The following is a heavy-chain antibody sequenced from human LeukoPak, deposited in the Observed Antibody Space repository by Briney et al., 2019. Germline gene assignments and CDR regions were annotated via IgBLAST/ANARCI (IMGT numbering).Heavy chain of an antibody. D-gene: IGHD4-23*01. CDR1: GFTFSDYN. J-gene: IGHJ6*02. Sequence: GGSLRLSCAASGFTFSDYNMNWVRQAPGKGLEWISYISSGSVTIAYADSVKGRFTISRDNAKNSLYLQMNSLRAEDTAVYYCARADYGGNPYYYGMGVWGQGTTVIVSS. CDR3: ARADYGGNPYYYGMGV. V-gene: IGHV3-48*01. CDR2: ISSGSVTI.